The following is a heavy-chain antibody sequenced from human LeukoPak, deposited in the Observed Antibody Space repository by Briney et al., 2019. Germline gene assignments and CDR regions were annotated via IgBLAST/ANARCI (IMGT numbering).Heavy chain of an antibody. V-gene: IGHV1-8*01. D-gene: IGHD5-24*01. J-gene: IGHJ5*02. Sequence: ASVKVSCKASGYTFTSYDINWVRQATGQGLEWMGWMNPDSGNTGYAQKFQGRVTLTRDMSTSTDYLELSSLRSEDTAVYYCARDNSVRDEAWWFNPWGQGTLVTVSS. CDR1: GYTFTSYD. CDR3: ARDNSVRDEAWWFNP. CDR2: MNPDSGNT.